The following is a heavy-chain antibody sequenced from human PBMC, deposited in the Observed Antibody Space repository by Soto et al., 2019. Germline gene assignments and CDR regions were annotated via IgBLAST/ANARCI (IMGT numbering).Heavy chain of an antibody. J-gene: IGHJ4*02. CDR1: GYTFTNYG. CDR3: ARDHPHYSSSWSKGPFDY. Sequence: ASVKVSCKASGYTFTNYGISWVRQAPGQGLEWMGWINTYNGNTNYAQKLQGRVTMTTDTSTSTAYMELRSLRSDDTAVYYCARDHPHYSSSWSKGPFDYWGQGTLVTVSS. CDR2: INTYNGNT. D-gene: IGHD6-13*01. V-gene: IGHV1-18*01.